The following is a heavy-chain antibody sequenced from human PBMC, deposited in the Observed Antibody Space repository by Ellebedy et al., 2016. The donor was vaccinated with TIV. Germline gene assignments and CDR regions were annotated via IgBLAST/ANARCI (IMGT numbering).Heavy chain of an antibody. V-gene: IGHV4-59*01. CDR2: IYNSGST. Sequence: MPGGSLRLSCTVSGGSLNNYHWSWIRQPPGKGLEWIGYIYNSGSTSYNPSLKSRVTTSVDTSKNQFSLKLSSVTAADTAVYYCAKVGHNWNFLFLQYWGRGTLVTASS. D-gene: IGHD1-7*01. CDR1: GGSLNNYH. J-gene: IGHJ4*02. CDR3: AKVGHNWNFLFLQY.